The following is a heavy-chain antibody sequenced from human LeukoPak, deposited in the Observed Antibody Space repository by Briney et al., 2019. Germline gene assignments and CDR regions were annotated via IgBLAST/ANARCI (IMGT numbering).Heavy chain of an antibody. CDR3: AKWLGGWFLSSMYYFDY. Sequence: GGSLRLSCAASGFTFSSYAMSWVRQAPGKGLEWVSAISGSGGSTYYADPVKGRFTISRDNSKNTLYLQMNSLRAEDTAVYYCAKWLGGWFLSSMYYFDYWGQGTLVTVSS. J-gene: IGHJ4*02. V-gene: IGHV3-23*01. D-gene: IGHD3-10*01. CDR1: GFTFSSYA. CDR2: ISGSGGST.